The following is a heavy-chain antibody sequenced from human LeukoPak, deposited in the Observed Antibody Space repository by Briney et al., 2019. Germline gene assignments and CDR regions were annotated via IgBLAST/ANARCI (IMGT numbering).Heavy chain of an antibody. CDR2: ITTSSGNT. CDR1: GYSFTIYA. Sequence: GASVKLFRDASGYSFTIYAINWVRQPPAQGLEWVGWITTSSGNTTYAQAFAGRFLFTFDTADNTAYLHINSLQPDATAMYYCASDRGGHMDYWGQGTLLTVSS. D-gene: IGHD4-23*01. J-gene: IGHJ4*02. CDR3: ASDRGGHMDY. V-gene: IGHV7-4-1*02.